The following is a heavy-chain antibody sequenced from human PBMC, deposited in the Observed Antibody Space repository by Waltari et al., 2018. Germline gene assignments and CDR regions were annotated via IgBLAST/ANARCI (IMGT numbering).Heavy chain of an antibody. CDR2: VHGSGRT. D-gene: IGHD2-15*01. CDR1: GDSVISSYL. CDR3: ARDRGRGLYLDS. V-gene: IGHV4-4*02. J-gene: IGHJ4*02. Sequence: QLQLQESSPGLVRPSETLSVTCAVSGDSVISSYLWNWVRQSPGKGLEWIGQVHGSGRTNYNPSFASRVTVSLDTSNNQVSLKLTSATAADTAVYYCARDRGRGLYLDSWGPGTLVTVSP.